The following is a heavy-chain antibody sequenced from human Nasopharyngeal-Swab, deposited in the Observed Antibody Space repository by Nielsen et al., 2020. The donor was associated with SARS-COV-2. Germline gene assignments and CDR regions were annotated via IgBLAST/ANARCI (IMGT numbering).Heavy chain of an antibody. CDR3: AREGRWELPVPFDY. J-gene: IGHJ4*02. Sequence: GGPLRLSCAASGFTFSSYSMNWVRQAPGKGLEWVSYISSSSTIYYADSVKGRFTISRDNAKNSLYLQMNSLRAEDTAVYYCAREGRWELPVPFDYWGQGTPVTVSS. CDR2: ISSSSTI. V-gene: IGHV3-48*04. CDR1: GFTFSSYS. D-gene: IGHD1-26*01.